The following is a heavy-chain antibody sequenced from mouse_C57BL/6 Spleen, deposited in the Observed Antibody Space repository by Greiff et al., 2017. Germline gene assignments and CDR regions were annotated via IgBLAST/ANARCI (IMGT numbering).Heavy chain of an antibody. CDR2: IYPGDGDT. Sequence: VKLVESGAELVKPGASVKISCKASGYAFSSYWMNWVKQRPGKGLEWIGQIYPGDGDTNYNGKFKGKATLTADKSSSTAYMQLSSLTSEDSAVYFCARYPGSSPFAYWGQGTLVTVSA. CDR1: GYAFSSYW. D-gene: IGHD1-1*01. J-gene: IGHJ3*01. V-gene: IGHV1-80*01. CDR3: ARYPGSSPFAY.